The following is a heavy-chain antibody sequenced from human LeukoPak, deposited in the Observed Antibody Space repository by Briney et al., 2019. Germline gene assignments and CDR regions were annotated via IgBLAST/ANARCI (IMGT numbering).Heavy chain of an antibody. CDR1: GGSISSYY. D-gene: IGHD4-23*01. J-gene: IGHJ5*02. V-gene: IGHV4-34*01. Sequence: PSETLSLTCTVSGGSISSYYWSWIRQPSGKGLEWIGEINHSGSTNYNPSLKSRVTISVDTSKNQFSLKLSSVTAADTAVYYCARGLYGGNSGWFDPWGQGTLVTVSS. CDR2: INHSGST. CDR3: ARGLYGGNSGWFDP.